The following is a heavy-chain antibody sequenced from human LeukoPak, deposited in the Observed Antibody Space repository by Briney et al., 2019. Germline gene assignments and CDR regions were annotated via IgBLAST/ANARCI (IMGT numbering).Heavy chain of an antibody. CDR2: IYYSGST. J-gene: IGHJ3*02. CDR3: ARGLLWFGEGPGAFDI. V-gene: IGHV4-39*01. CDR1: GGSISSSSYY. D-gene: IGHD3-10*01. Sequence: PSETLSLTCTVSGGSISSSSYYWGWIRQPPGKGLEWIGSIYYSGSTYYNPSLKSRVTISVDTSKNQFSLKLNSVTAADTAVYYCARGLLWFGEGPGAFDIWGQGTMITVSS.